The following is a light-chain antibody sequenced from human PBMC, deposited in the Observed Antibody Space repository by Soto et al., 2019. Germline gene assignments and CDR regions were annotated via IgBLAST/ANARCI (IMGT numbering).Light chain of an antibody. CDR3: QQLTSYPRST. CDR2: AAS. Sequence: DIQLTQSPSFLSASVGDRVTLTCRASQGINNYLAWYQQKPGKAPQLLIYAASTLQTGVPSRFSGSGSGTEFTLTISSLQPEDFATYHCQQLTSYPRSTFGQGTRLEIK. V-gene: IGKV1-9*01. CDR1: QGINNY. J-gene: IGKJ5*01.